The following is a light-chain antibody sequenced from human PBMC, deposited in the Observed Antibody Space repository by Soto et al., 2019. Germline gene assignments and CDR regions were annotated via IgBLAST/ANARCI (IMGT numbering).Light chain of an antibody. CDR3: QSYDSSLSGYV. CDR1: TSNIGAGYA. CDR2: GDS. J-gene: IGLJ1*01. V-gene: IGLV1-40*01. Sequence: QSVLTQPPSVSGAPGQRVTISCTGSTSNIGAGYAVHWYQQLPGTAPKLLIYGDSNRPSGVPDRLSGSKSGTSASLAITGLQAEDEADYYCQSYDSSLSGYVFGTGTK.